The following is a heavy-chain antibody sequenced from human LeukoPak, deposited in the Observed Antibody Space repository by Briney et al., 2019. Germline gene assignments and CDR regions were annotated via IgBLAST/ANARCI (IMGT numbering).Heavy chain of an antibody. CDR1: GYTFTSYG. D-gene: IGHD2-15*01. CDR3: AREPVVVVAATDHYFDY. J-gene: IGHJ4*02. Sequence: GASVKDSCKASGYTFTSYGISWVRQAPGQGLEWMGWISAYNGNTNYAQKLQGRVTMTTDTSTSTAYMELRSLRSDDTAVYYCAREPVVVVAATDHYFDYWGQGTLVTVSS. CDR2: ISAYNGNT. V-gene: IGHV1-18*01.